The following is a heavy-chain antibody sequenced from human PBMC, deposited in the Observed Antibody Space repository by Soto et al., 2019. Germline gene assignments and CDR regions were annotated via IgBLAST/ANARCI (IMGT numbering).Heavy chain of an antibody. Sequence: ASETLSLTCAVSGGSISSSNWWRWVRQPPGKGLEWIGEIYHSGSTNYNPSLKSRVTISVDKSKNQFSLKLSSVTAADTAVYYCARFHTYYYDSSGPNAFDIWGQGTMVTVSS. D-gene: IGHD3-22*01. CDR3: ARFHTYYYDSSGPNAFDI. CDR1: GGSISSSNW. J-gene: IGHJ3*02. CDR2: IYHSGST. V-gene: IGHV4-4*02.